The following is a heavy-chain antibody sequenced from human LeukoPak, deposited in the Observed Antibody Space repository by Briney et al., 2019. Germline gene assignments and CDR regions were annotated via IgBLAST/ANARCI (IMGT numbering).Heavy chain of an antibody. V-gene: IGHV3-30*02. J-gene: IGHJ3*02. CDR2: IRYDGSNE. CDR3: AKVHVSGWFSDAFDI. D-gene: IGHD6-19*01. CDR1: GFTFSTYG. Sequence: GGSLRLSCTGSGFTFSTYGIHWVRQAPGKGLEWVAFIRYDGSNEYYADSVKGRFSISRDNSKSTLYLQMNGLRAEDTAVYYCAKVHVSGWFSDAFDIWGQGTMVTVSS.